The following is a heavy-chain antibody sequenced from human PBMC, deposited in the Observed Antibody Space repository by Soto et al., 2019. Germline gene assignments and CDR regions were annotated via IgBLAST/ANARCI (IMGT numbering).Heavy chain of an antibody. D-gene: IGHD1-26*01. CDR2: IYPGDSDT. V-gene: IGHV5-51*01. J-gene: IGHJ6*02. CDR1: GYSFTTYW. CDR3: ASSGSYHNYAVDV. Sequence: PGESLKISCKASGYSFTTYWIGWVRQMPGKGLEWMGIIYPGDSDTKYNPSLKSRVTISVDTSKNQFSLKLSSVTAADTAVYHCASSGSYHNYAVDVWGQGTTVTVSS.